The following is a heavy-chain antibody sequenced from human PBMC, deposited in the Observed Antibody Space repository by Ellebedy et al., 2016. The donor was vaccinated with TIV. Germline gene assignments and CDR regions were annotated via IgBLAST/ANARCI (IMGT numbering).Heavy chain of an antibody. D-gene: IGHD3-22*01. J-gene: IGHJ6*02. V-gene: IGHV3-48*03. CDR1: GFTFSSYE. Sequence: PGGSLRLSCAASGFTFSSYEMTWVRQAPGKGLEWVSYISSSGSTLYYADSVKGRFTISRDNAKNSLYLQMNSLRAEDTAVYYCAREGEAMIVVGPPYYYYGMDVWGQGTTVTVSS. CDR2: ISSSGSTL. CDR3: AREGEAMIVVGPPYYYYGMDV.